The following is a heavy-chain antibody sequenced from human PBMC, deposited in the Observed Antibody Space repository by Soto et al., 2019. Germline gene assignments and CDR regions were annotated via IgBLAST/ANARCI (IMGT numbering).Heavy chain of an antibody. CDR1: GFTFSSFA. V-gene: IGHV3-23*01. Sequence: GGSLRLSCAASGFTFSSFAMKWVRQAPGKGLEWVSVIGSGGDGIHYADSVKGRFTISRDDSKHTVTLQMNGLRAEDTAVYYCATYGQHLMDSWGQGTLVTVSS. D-gene: IGHD4-17*01. CDR2: IGSGGDGI. J-gene: IGHJ4*02. CDR3: ATYGQHLMDS.